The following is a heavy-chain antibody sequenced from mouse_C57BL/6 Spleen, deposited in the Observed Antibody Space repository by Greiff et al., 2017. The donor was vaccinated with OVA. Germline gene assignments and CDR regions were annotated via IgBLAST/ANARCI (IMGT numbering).Heavy chain of an antibody. CDR3: ARGGGYADYYAMDY. J-gene: IGHJ4*01. CDR2: INPNNGGT. Sequence: VQLQQSGPELVKPGASVKISCKASGYTFTDYYMNWVKQSHGKSLEWIGDINPNNGGTSYNQKFKGKATLTVDKSSSTAYMELRSLTSEDSAVYYCARGGGYADYYAMDYWGQGTSVTVSS. V-gene: IGHV1-26*01. CDR1: GYTFTDYY. D-gene: IGHD2-2*01.